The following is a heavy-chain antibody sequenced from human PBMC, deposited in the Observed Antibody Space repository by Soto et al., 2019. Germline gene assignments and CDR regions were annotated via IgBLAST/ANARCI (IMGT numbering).Heavy chain of an antibody. J-gene: IGHJ6*02. CDR2: ISGSGGSM. V-gene: IGHV3-23*01. CDR3: ARDYCISTSCEGGV. Sequence: GGSLRLSCAASGFTFSSYAMRWVRQAPGKGLEWVSAISGSGGSMYYADSVKGRFTISRDNSKNTLYLQMNSLRSEDTAVYYCARDYCISTSCEGGVWGQGTTVTVSS. CDR1: GFTFSSYA. D-gene: IGHD2-2*01.